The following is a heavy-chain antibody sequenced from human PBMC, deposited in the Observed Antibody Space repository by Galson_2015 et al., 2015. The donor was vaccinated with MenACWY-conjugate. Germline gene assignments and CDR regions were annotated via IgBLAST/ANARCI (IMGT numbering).Heavy chain of an antibody. J-gene: IGHJ3*02. CDR3: ARDPHGNNGYDIHDAFDI. CDR2: IKSDGSST. CDR1: GFTFSNFW. D-gene: IGHD5-12*01. Sequence: SLRLSCAASGFTFSNFWIHWVRQAPGKGLVWVSRIKSDGSSTSYADSVKGRFTISRDNAKSTVYLQMNSLRAEDTALYYCARDPHGNNGYDIHDAFDIWGQGTMVTVST. V-gene: IGHV3-74*01.